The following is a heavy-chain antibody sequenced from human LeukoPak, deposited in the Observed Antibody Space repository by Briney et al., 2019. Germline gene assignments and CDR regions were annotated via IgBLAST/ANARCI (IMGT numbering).Heavy chain of an antibody. CDR2: INHSGST. J-gene: IGHJ4*02. D-gene: IGHD3-10*01. CDR3: ARRGPSGSYSYFDY. CDR1: GGSISSYY. Sequence: SETLSLTCTVSGGSISSYYWSWIRQPPGKGLEWIGEINHSGSTNYNPSLKSRVTISVDTSKNQFSLKLSSVTAADTAVYYCARRGPSGSYSYFDYWGQGTLVTVSS. V-gene: IGHV4-34*01.